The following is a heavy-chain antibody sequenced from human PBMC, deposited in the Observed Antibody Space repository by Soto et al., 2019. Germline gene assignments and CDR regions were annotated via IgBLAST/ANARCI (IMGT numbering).Heavy chain of an antibody. J-gene: IGHJ6*02. CDR3: ARMDRITIFGVVTYGMDV. CDR2: ISAYNGNT. Sequence: ASVKVSCKASGYTFTSYGISWVRQAPGQGLEWMGWISAYNGNTNYAQKLQGRVTMTTDTSTSTAYMELRSLRSDDTAVYYCARMDRITIFGVVTYGMDVWGQGTTVTVSS. D-gene: IGHD3-3*01. V-gene: IGHV1-18*01. CDR1: GYTFTSYG.